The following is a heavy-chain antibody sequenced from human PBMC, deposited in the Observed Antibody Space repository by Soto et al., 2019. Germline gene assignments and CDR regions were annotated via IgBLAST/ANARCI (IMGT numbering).Heavy chain of an antibody. J-gene: IGHJ4*02. CDR1: GFIFTRYS. Sequence: GGSLRLSCAASGFIFTRYSMNWVRQAPGKGLEWVSSISSTTNYIYYGDSMRGRFTISRDNAKNSLYLEMNSLRAEDTAVYYCARESEDLTSNFDYWGQGTLVTVSS. V-gene: IGHV3-21*06. CDR3: ARESEDLTSNFDY. CDR2: ISSTTNYI.